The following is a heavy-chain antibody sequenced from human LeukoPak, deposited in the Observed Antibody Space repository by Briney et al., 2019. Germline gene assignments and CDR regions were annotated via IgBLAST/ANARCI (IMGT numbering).Heavy chain of an antibody. J-gene: IGHJ6*03. Sequence: ASVKVSCKASGYTFTCYYMHWVRQAPGQGLEWMGWINPNSGDTNYAQKFQGTVPMTRDTSISTAYMELSRLRSDDTAVYYCARDRARYYYYSYMDVWGKGTAVTISS. CDR2: INPNSGDT. CDR1: GYTFTCYY. CDR3: ARDRARYYYYSYMDV. V-gene: IGHV1-2*02.